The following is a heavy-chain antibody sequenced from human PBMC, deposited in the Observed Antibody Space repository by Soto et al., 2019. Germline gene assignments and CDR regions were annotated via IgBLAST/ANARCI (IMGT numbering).Heavy chain of an antibody. J-gene: IGHJ4*02. CDR3: ARPSGGGYSVAPDQ. D-gene: IGHD2-21*01. V-gene: IGHV1-3*01. CDR1: GYTLTNYV. Sequence: QVQLVQSGAEAKKPGASVRLSCRASGYTLTNYVIHWVRQAPGQRLEWMGWINGGNGNTKYSPKFQGRVTITRDTSASTAYMEVNSLTPEDTAVYYCARPSGGGYSVAPDQWGQGTLVTVSS. CDR2: INGGNGNT.